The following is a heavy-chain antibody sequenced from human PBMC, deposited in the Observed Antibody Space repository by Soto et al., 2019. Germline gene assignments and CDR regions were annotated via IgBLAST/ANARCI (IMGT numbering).Heavy chain of an antibody. CDR3: ARDEYNWNYVNYYYYGMAV. CDR1: GGTFSSYA. Sequence: QVQLVQSGAEVKKPGSSVKVSCKASGGTFSSYAISWVRQAPGQGLEWMGGIIPIFGTANYAQKFQGRVTITADKSTSTAYMELSSLRSEDTAVYYCARDEYNWNYVNYYYYGMAVWGQGTTVTVSS. CDR2: IIPIFGTA. J-gene: IGHJ6*02. D-gene: IGHD1-7*01. V-gene: IGHV1-69*06.